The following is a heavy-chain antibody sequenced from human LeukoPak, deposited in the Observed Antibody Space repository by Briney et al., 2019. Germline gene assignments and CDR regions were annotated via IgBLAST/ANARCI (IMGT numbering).Heavy chain of an antibody. V-gene: IGHV3-23*01. Sequence: GGSLRLSCATSGFTFSNCGMSWVRQAPGKGLQWLSVIGGDGTTYYADSAKGRFTVSRDNSENTLYLQMNSLRAEDTAVYYCAKGPYGLGIYYGMDVWGQGTTVTV. CDR2: IGGDGTT. J-gene: IGHJ6*02. CDR3: AKGPYGLGIYYGMDV. D-gene: IGHD3-10*01. CDR1: GFTFSNCG.